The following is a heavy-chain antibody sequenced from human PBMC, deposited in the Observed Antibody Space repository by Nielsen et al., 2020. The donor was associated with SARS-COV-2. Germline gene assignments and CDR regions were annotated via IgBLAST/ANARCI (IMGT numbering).Heavy chain of an antibody. CDR1: GGTFISYA. CDR3: ARAGGYSSGWYPFDY. Sequence: SVNVSCKASGGTFISYAISWVRQAPGQGLEWMGGIIPIFGTANYAQKFQGRVTITADKSTSTAYMELSSLRSEDTAVYYCARAGGYSSGWYPFDYWGQGTLVTVSS. D-gene: IGHD6-19*01. J-gene: IGHJ4*02. V-gene: IGHV1-69*06. CDR2: IIPIFGTA.